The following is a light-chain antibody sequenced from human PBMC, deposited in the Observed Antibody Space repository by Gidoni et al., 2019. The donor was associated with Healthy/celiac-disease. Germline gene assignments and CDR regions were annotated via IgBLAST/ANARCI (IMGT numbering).Light chain of an antibody. CDR3: QQLNSYPLT. V-gene: IGKV1-9*01. CDR1: QGINSSY. CDR2: AAS. Sequence: DIQLTQSPSFLSASVGDRVTITCRASQGINSSYLAWYQQKPGKAPKLLIYAASTLQSGVPSRFSGSGSGTEFTLTISSLQPEDFATYYCQQLNSYPLTFGGGTRVEIK. J-gene: IGKJ4*01.